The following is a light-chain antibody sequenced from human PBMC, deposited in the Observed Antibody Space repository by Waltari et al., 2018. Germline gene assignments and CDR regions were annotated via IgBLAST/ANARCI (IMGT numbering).Light chain of an antibody. Sequence: QSVLTQPPSASGTPGQRVTISCSGSNSNLGRKSVNWYQQPPETAPKLLIYTDNRRPSGVPDRFSGSKSGTSASLAISGLQSEDEADYHCATWDDSLNGWVFGGGTKVTVL. CDR1: NSNLGRKS. CDR2: TDN. V-gene: IGLV1-44*01. CDR3: ATWDDSLNGWV. J-gene: IGLJ3*02.